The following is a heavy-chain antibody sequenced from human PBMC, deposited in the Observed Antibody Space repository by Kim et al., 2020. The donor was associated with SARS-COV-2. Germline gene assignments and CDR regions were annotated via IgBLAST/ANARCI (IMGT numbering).Heavy chain of an antibody. J-gene: IGHJ4*02. CDR2: SNK. V-gene: IGHV3-33*01. CDR3: ARDWIPSGY. Sequence: SNKYYADSVKGRFTISRDNSKNTLYLQMNSLRAEDTAVYYCARDWIPSGYWGQGTLVTVSS. D-gene: IGHD2-2*03.